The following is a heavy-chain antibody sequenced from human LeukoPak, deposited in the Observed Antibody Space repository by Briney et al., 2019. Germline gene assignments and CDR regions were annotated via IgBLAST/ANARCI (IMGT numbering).Heavy chain of an antibody. D-gene: IGHD1-26*01. J-gene: IGHJ4*02. CDR2: IYTSGRT. V-gene: IGHV4-61*02. Sequence: SQTLSLTCTVSGGCISSGSYYGSWIRPPGGKGLEWIGRIYTSGRTNYNPSLKRRHYISVHTSKHQSSLTLSSVTAAAPAVDYCARGGSLDGSDDVPPGYRGQGTLATVSS. CDR3: ARGGSLDGSDDVPPGY. CDR1: GGCISSGSYY.